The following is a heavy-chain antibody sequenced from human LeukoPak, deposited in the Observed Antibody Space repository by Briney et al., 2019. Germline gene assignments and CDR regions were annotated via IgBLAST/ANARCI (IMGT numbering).Heavy chain of an antibody. CDR1: GYTLIELS. CDR2: FDPEDGKT. Sequence: GASVKVSCKVSGYTLIELSMHWVRQAPGKGLEWMGGFDPEDGKTIYAQKFQGRVTMTEDTSTDTAYMELSSLRSDDTAVYYCARAVVVTAIHDYWGQGTLVTVSS. D-gene: IGHD2-21*02. CDR3: ARAVVVTAIHDY. J-gene: IGHJ4*02. V-gene: IGHV1-24*01.